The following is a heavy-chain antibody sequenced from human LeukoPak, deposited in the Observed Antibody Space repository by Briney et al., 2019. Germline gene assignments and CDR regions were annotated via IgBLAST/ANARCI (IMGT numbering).Heavy chain of an antibody. V-gene: IGHV3-53*01. D-gene: IGHD6-13*01. CDR3: ARDIAAAGPVDY. J-gene: IGHJ4*02. Sequence: GGSLRLSCAASGFTVSSNYMSWVRQAPGKGLEWVSVIYSGGSTYYADSVKGRFTISRDNSKNTLYLQMNSLRAEDTAVYYCARDIAAAGPVDYWGQGTLVTVSS. CDR1: GFTVSSNY. CDR2: IYSGGST.